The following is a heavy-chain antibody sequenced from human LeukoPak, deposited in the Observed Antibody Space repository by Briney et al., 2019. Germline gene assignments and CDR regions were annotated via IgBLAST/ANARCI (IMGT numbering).Heavy chain of an antibody. CDR1: GFTFSSYA. J-gene: IGHJ4*02. CDR2: ISGSGGST. CDR3: AKDSNYYGSGSNDY. Sequence: GGSPRLSCAASGFTFSSYAMSWVRQAPGKGLEWVSAISGSGGSTYYADSVKGRFTISRDNSKNTLYLQMNSLRAEDTAVYYCAKDSNYYGSGSNDYWGQGTLVTVSS. V-gene: IGHV3-23*01. D-gene: IGHD3-10*01.